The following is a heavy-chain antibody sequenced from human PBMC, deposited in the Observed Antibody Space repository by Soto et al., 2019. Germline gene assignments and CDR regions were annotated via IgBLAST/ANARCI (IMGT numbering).Heavy chain of an antibody. CDR2: IIPIFGIA. D-gene: IGHD2-15*01. CDR3: ARGTPCSGGSCYDY. CDR1: GGTFSSYA. V-gene: IGHV1-69*10. J-gene: IGHJ4*02. Sequence: SVKVSCKASGGTFSSYAISWVRQAPGQGLEWMGGIIPIFGIANYAQKFQGRVTITADKSTSTAYMELSSLRSEDTAVYYCARGTPCSGGSCYDYWGQGTLVTVSS.